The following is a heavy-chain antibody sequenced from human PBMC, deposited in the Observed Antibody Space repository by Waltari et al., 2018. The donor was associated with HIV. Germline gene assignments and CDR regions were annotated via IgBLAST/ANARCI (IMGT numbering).Heavy chain of an antibody. CDR3: ARASHYIEFSTFDGDYYFDV. V-gene: IGHV3-74*01. Sequence: GQPVESGGGSFQTGGFLGHSCPASGFMVGTPCTEWVRHGPGKGLVWVARLNSDGSSRNYADAVKGRFVISRDNARNTVYLQLNSLRVEDTAMYFCARASHYIEFSTFDGDYYFDVWGRGTRVAVSS. CDR1: GFMVGTPC. J-gene: IGHJ4*02. D-gene: IGHD2-15*01. CDR2: LNSDGSSR.